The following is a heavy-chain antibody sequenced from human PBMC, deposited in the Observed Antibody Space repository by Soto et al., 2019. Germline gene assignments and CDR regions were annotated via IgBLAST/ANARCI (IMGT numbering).Heavy chain of an antibody. D-gene: IGHD2-15*01. CDR2: IIPIFGTA. CDR1: GGTFSSYA. V-gene: IGHV1-69*12. Sequence: QVQLVQSGAEVKKPGSSVKVSCKASGGTFSSYAISWVRQAPGQGLEWMGGIIPIFGTANYAQKFQGRVTITADEPTSTAYMELSSLRSEDTAVYYCARGCSGGSCKSRWCEPWGQGTLVTVSS. J-gene: IGHJ5*02. CDR3: ARGCSGGSCKSRWCEP.